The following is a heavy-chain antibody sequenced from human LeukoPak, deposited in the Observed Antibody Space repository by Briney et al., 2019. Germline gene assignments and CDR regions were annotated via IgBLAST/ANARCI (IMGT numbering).Heavy chain of an antibody. V-gene: IGHV3-23*01. CDR2: ISGSGDST. D-gene: IGHD6-19*01. CDR1: GFTFSNAW. Sequence: GGSLRLSCAASGFTFSNAWMSWVRQAPGKGLEWVSGISGSGDSTYYADSVKGRFTISRDNSKNTLYLQVNSLRAEDTAVYYCARRSGIAVAGAFDYWGQGTLVTVSS. J-gene: IGHJ4*02. CDR3: ARRSGIAVAGAFDY.